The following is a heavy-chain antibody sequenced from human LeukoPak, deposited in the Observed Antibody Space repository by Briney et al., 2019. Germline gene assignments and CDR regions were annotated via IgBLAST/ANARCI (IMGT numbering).Heavy chain of an antibody. Sequence: GGSLRLSCAASGFTLSSYAMSWVRQAPGKGLEWVSAISGSGGSTYYADSVKGRFTISRDNSKNTLYLQMNSLRAEDTAVYYCAKGSSSGYYYYFDYWGQGTLVTVSP. D-gene: IGHD3-22*01. J-gene: IGHJ4*02. V-gene: IGHV3-23*01. CDR2: ISGSGGST. CDR1: GFTLSSYA. CDR3: AKGSSSGYYYYFDY.